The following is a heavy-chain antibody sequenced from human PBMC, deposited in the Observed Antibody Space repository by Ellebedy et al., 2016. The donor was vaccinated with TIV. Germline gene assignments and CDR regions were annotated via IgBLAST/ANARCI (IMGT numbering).Heavy chain of an antibody. Sequence: MPSETLSLTCTVSGGAISSYYWSWIRQPPGKGLEWIGYIYFSGSTNYNHSLKSRVTISVDTSKNQFSLKLNSVTAADTAVYYCARGGYSAFYPPTRFEYWGQGTLVTASS. J-gene: IGHJ4*02. CDR3: ARGGYSAFYPPTRFEY. V-gene: IGHV4-59*01. D-gene: IGHD5-18*01. CDR1: GGAISSYY. CDR2: IYFSGST.